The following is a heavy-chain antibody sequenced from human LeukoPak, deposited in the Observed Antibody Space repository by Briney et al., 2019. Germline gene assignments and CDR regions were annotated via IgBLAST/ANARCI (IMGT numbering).Heavy chain of an antibody. CDR2: ISGSGGST. V-gene: IGHV3-23*01. CDR3: ARGSSSWYWYFDV. Sequence: GGSLRLSCAASGFTFSSYAMSWVRQAPGKGLEWVSAISGSGGSTYYADSVKGRFTISRDNSKNTLNLQTGSLRAEDMAVYYCARGSSSWYWYFDVWGRGTVVTVSS. J-gene: IGHJ2*01. CDR1: GFTFSSYA. D-gene: IGHD6-13*01.